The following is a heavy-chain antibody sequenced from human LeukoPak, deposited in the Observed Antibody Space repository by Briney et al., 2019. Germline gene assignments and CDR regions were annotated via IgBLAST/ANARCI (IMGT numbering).Heavy chain of an antibody. V-gene: IGHV7-4-1*02. Sequence: ASVKVSCKASGYTFTNYAINWVRQAPGQGLELMGWINTNTGNPTYAQGFTGQFVFSLDTPVSTAYLQISSLKAEDTAVYYCARIWRSFGELAGVYGYWGQGTLVTVSS. CDR1: GYTFTNYA. J-gene: IGHJ4*02. D-gene: IGHD3-10*01. CDR2: INTNTGNP. CDR3: ARIWRSFGELAGVYGY.